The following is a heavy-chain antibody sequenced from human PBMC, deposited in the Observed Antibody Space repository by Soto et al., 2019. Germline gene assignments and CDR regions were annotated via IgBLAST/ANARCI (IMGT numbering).Heavy chain of an antibody. CDR3: ARVDYSSSWYLDY. CDR1: GVSISSYY. D-gene: IGHD6-13*01. CDR2: IYYSGST. J-gene: IGHJ4*02. Sequence: SETLSLSCTVSGVSISSYYWSWIRQPPGKGLEWIGYIYYSGSTNYNPSLKSRVTISVDTSKNQFSLKLSSVTAADTAVYYCARVDYSSSWYLDYWGQGTQVTVS. V-gene: IGHV4-59*01.